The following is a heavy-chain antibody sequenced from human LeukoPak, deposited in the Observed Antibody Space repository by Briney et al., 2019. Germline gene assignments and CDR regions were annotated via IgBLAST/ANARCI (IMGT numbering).Heavy chain of an antibody. Sequence: PGGSLRLSCAASGFTFSSYGMHWVRQAPGKGLEWVAVISYDGSNKYYADSVKGRFTISRDNSKNTLYLQMNSLRAEDTAVYYCAKDLQLTYYYDSGGAFDIWGQGTMVTVSS. D-gene: IGHD3-22*01. J-gene: IGHJ3*02. V-gene: IGHV3-30*18. CDR2: ISYDGSNK. CDR3: AKDLQLTYYYDSGGAFDI. CDR1: GFTFSSYG.